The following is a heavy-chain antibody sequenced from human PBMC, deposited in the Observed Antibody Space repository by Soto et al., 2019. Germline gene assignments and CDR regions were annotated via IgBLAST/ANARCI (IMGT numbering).Heavy chain of an antibody. CDR3: ARAKCTNGVCRYGMDV. D-gene: IGHD2-8*01. CDR1: GFTFSSYD. CDR2: IGTAGDP. V-gene: IGHV3-13*05. J-gene: IGHJ6*02. Sequence: PGRALRLTCADFGFTFSSYDMHWVRQATGKGLEWVSAIGTAGDPYYPGSVKGRFTISRENAKNSLYLQMNSLRAGDTAVYYCARAKCTNGVCRYGMDVWGQGTTVTVSS.